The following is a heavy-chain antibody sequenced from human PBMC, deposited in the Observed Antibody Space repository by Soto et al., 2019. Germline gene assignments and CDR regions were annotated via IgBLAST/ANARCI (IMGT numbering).Heavy chain of an antibody. D-gene: IGHD1-26*01. CDR2: ITNDVGYT. J-gene: IGHJ4*02. CDR3: ARPSGRSHPESRDFAF. V-gene: IGHV3-23*01. Sequence: PGGSLRLSCAASGFTFSNYAMNWVRQAPGEGLEWVSVITNDVGYTLNADSVKDRFTIFRDNSKNTLYLQMISLRVEDTAIYYCARPSGRSHPESRDFAFWGQGTTVTLSS. CDR1: GFTFSNYA.